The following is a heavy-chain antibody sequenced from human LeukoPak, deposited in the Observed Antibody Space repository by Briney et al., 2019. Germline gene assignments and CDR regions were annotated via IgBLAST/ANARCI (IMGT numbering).Heavy chain of an antibody. J-gene: IGHJ3*02. V-gene: IGHV4-34*01. D-gene: IGHD6-19*01. CDR2: INHSGST. CDR3: ARAAVDLSGPDAFDI. Sequence: PSETLSLTCAVYGGSFSGYYWSWIRQPPGKGLEWIGEINHSGSTNYNPSLKSRVTISVDTSKNQFSLKLSSVTAADTAVYYCARAAVDLSGPDAFDIWGQGTMVTVSS. CDR1: GGSFSGYY.